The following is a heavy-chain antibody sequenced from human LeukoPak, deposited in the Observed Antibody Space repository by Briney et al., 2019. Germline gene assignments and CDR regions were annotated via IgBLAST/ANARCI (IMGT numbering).Heavy chain of an antibody. CDR3: AREYSSGRYFDY. J-gene: IGHJ4*02. CDR1: GGSISSYY. V-gene: IGHV4-4*07. D-gene: IGHD6-19*01. CDR2: IYSSGNT. Sequence: SETLSLTCNASGGSISSYYWSWIRQPAGKGLDWIGRIYSSGNTNYIPPLKSRVTMSVDTSKNQLSLNLSSVAAADTAVYYCAREYSSGRYFDYWGQGTLVTVSS.